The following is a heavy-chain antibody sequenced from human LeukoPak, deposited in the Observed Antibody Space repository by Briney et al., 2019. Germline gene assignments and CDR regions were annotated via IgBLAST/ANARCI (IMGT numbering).Heavy chain of an antibody. CDR2: IWYDGSNK. CDR3: ATFTERENYHYTANL. Sequence: GSLLLSCAASGFTFSSYGMHWVRPAPGKGLEWVAVIWYDGSNKYYADSVKGRFTISRDNAKNTLYLQMSSLRAEDTAVYYCATFTERENYHYTANLWGQGTLVIVS. V-gene: IGHV3-33*03. J-gene: IGHJ4*02. CDR1: GFTFSSYG. D-gene: IGHD3-16*02.